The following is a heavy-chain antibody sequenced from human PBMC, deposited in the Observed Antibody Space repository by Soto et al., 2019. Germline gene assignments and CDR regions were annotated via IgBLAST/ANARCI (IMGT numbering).Heavy chain of an antibody. CDR1: GYTFTSYG. CDR2: ISAYNGNT. J-gene: IGHJ6*02. V-gene: IGHV1-18*01. CDR3: ASQTLPPRITMVRGTDYYYYYGMDV. Sequence: ASVKVSCKASGYTFTSYGISWVRQAPGQGLEWMGWISAYNGNTNYAQKLQGRVTMTTDTSTSTAYMELRSLRSDDTAVYYCASQTLPPRITMVRGTDYYYYYGMDVWGQGTTVTVSS. D-gene: IGHD3-10*01.